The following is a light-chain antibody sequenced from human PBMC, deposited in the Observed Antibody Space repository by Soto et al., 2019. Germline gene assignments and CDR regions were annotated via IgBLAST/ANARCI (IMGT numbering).Light chain of an antibody. Sequence: EIVLTQSPATLSLSPGERATLSCRTSQSVTTNFAWSQQKPGQAPRLLIYDISNRATGIPDRFSGSGSGTDFTLTISSLEPEDFAVYYGEQGATWPPLITVGPGTKVEIK. J-gene: IGKJ3*01. CDR1: QSVTTN. V-gene: IGKV3-11*01. CDR3: EQGATWPPLIT. CDR2: DIS.